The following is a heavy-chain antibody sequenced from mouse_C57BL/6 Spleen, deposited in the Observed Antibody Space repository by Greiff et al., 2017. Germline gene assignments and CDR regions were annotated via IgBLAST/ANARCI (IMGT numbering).Heavy chain of an antibody. J-gene: IGHJ3*01. D-gene: IGHD4-1*01. V-gene: IGHV1-54*01. CDR3: ARTGTGRAWFAY. CDR1: GYAFTTYL. CDR2: LNPGSGGT. Sequence: VQLQQSGAELVRPGTSVKVSCKASGYAFTTYLIEWVKQRPGQGLELIGVLNPGSGGTNYNEKFKGKATLTADKSSSTAYMQLSSLTSEDSAVYFCARTGTGRAWFAYWGQGTLGTVSA.